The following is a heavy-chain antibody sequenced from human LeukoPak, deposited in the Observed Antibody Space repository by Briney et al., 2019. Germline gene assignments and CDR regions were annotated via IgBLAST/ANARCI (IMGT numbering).Heavy chain of an antibody. V-gene: IGHV1-69*13. D-gene: IGHD3-3*01. CDR3: ARVAYYDSGYYFDY. J-gene: IGHJ4*02. Sequence: ASVKVSCKASGGTFSSYAISWVRQAPGQGLEWMGGIISIFGTANYAQKFQGRVTITADESTSTAYMELSSLRSEDTAVYYCARVAYYDSGYYFDYWGQGTLVTVSS. CDR1: GGTFSSYA. CDR2: IISIFGTA.